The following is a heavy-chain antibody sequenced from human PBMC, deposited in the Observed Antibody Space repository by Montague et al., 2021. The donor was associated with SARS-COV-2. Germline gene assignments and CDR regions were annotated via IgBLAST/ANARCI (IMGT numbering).Heavy chain of an antibody. CDR1: GGSISSGGYY. V-gene: IGHV4-31*03. CDR3: ARSPEPMIILIITSLNWYFDL. Sequence: TLSLTCTVSGGSISSGGYYWSWIRQHPGKGLEWIGYIYYSGSTYYXXXLKSRVTISVDTSKNQFSLKMNSVTAADTAVYYCARSPEPMIILIITSLNWYFDLWGRGTLVTVSS. J-gene: IGHJ2*01. CDR2: IYYSGST. D-gene: IGHD3-22*01.